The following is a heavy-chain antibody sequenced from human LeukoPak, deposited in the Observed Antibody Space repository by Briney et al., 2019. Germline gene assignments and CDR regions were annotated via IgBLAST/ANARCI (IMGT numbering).Heavy chain of an antibody. J-gene: IGHJ5*02. CDR2: IIPIFGTA. CDR1: GGTFSSYA. Sequence: SVKVSCKASGGTFSSYAITWVRQAPGQGLEWMGGIIPIFGTANYAQKFQGRVTITTDESTSTAYMELSSLRSEDTAVYYCARDGYTRGSWFDPWGQGTLVTVSS. CDR3: ARDGYTRGSWFDP. D-gene: IGHD5-24*01. V-gene: IGHV1-69*05.